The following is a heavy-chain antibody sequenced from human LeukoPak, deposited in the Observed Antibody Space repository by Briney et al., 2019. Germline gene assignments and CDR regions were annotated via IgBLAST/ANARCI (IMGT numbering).Heavy chain of an antibody. D-gene: IGHD2-15*01. CDR2: ISSSSSYI. J-gene: IGHJ5*02. V-gene: IGHV3-21*01. CDR1: GFTFSSYS. Sequence: GGSLRLSCAASGFTFSSYSMNWVRQAPGKVLEWVSSISSSSSYIYYADSVKGRFTISRDNAKNSLYLQMNSLRAEDTAVYYCARDPVVAATPNWFDPWGQGTLVTVSS. CDR3: ARDPVVAATPNWFDP.